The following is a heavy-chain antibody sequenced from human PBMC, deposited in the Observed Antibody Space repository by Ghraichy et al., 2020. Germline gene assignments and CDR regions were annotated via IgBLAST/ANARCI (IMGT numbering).Heavy chain of an antibody. J-gene: IGHJ4*02. V-gene: IGHV3-64D*06. Sequence: GESLNISCSASGFTFSSYTMHWVRQAPGKGLEYVSAISSNGGGTYYADSVKDRFTISRDDSKNTLYLQMSSLRAEDTAVYYCVKDLRGSYYFDYWGQGTLVTVSS. D-gene: IGHD6-13*01. CDR1: GFTFSSYT. CDR3: VKDLRGSYYFDY. CDR2: ISSNGGGT.